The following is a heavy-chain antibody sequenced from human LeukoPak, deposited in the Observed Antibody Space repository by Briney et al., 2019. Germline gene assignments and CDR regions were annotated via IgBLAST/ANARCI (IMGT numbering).Heavy chain of an antibody. CDR2: ISAYNGNT. V-gene: IGHV1-18*01. CDR3: ARKPYSGYDVDY. D-gene: IGHD5-12*01. J-gene: IGHJ4*02. Sequence: MGWISAYNGNTNHAQKLQGRVTMTTDTSTSTAYMELRSLRSDDTAVYYCARKPYSGYDVDYWGQGTLVTVSS.